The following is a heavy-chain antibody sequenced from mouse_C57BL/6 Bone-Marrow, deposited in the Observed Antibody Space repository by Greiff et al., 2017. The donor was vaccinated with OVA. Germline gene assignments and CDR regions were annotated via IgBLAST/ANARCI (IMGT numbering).Heavy chain of an antibody. CDR2: ISSGGSYT. V-gene: IGHV5-6*01. Sequence: DVQLVESGGDLVKPGGSLKLSCAASGFTFSSYGMSWVRQTPDKRLEWVATISSGGSYTYYPDSVKGRFTISRDNAKNTLYLQMSSLKSEDTAMYYCARPDYSSWFAYWGQGTLVTVSA. J-gene: IGHJ3*01. CDR1: GFTFSSYG. D-gene: IGHD1-1*01. CDR3: ARPDYSSWFAY.